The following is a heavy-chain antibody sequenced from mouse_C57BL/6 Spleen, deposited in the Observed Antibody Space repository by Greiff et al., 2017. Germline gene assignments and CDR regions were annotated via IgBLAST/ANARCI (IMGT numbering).Heavy chain of an antibody. CDR1: GYTFTSYW. CDR3: AILYGSLDY. J-gene: IGHJ2*01. CDR2: IYPGSGST. V-gene: IGHV1-55*01. Sequence: VQLQQSGAELVKPGASVKMSCKASGYTFTSYWITWVKQRPGQGLEWIGDIYPGSGSTNYNEKFKSKATLTVDTSSSTAYMQLSSLTSDDTAVYDCAILYGSLDYWGQGTTLTVSS. D-gene: IGHD1-1*01.